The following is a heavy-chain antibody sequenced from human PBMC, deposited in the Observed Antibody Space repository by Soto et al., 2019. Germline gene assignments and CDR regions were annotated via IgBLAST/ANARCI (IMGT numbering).Heavy chain of an antibody. CDR2: IPNTENKK. V-gene: IGHV3-30-3*01. Sequence: QVHLEESGGGVVQPGTSLRLSCVASGFTFSSYGMHWVRQAPGKGLEWVAVIPNTENKKYYADSVKGRFTISRDNSQNTLFLQMDSLMSEDTAMYYCARTAGGRVRGALDIWGQGTMVTVS. D-gene: IGHD6-13*01. CDR1: GFTFSSYG. CDR3: ARTAGGRVRGALDI. J-gene: IGHJ3*02.